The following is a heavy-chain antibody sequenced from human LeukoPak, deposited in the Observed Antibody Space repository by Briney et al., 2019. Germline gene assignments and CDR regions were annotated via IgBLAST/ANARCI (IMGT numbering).Heavy chain of an antibody. CDR2: IKQDGSEK. D-gene: IGHD2-2*01. CDR1: GFTFSSYW. J-gene: IGHJ4*02. CDR3: ARESPPPRYCSSTSCYRGNDY. V-gene: IGHV3-7*01. Sequence: GGSLRLSCAASGFTFSSYWMSWVRQAPGKGLEWVANIKQDGSEKYYVDSVKGRFTISRDNAKDSLYLQMNSLRAEDTAVYYCARESPPPRYCSSTSCYRGNDYWGQGTLVTVSS.